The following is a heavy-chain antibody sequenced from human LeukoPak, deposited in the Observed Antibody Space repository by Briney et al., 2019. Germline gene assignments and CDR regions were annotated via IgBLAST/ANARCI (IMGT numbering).Heavy chain of an antibody. CDR2: IKQDGSEK. CDR1: GFTFSNYW. D-gene: IGHD3-16*02. Sequence: GGSLRLSCAASGFTFSNYWMSWVRQAPGKGLEWVANIKQDGSEKYYVDSVKGRFTISRDNAKNSLYLQMNSLRAEDTAVYYCAARRGSYDYVWGSYPRGHWFDPWGQGTLVTVSS. V-gene: IGHV3-7*01. CDR3: AARRGSYDYVWGSYPRGHWFDP. J-gene: IGHJ5*02.